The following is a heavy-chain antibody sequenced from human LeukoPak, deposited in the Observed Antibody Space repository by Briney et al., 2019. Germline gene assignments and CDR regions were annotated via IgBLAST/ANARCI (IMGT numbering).Heavy chain of an antibody. J-gene: IGHJ6*03. D-gene: IGHD4-17*01. Sequence: SETLSLTCTVSSGSISSSSYYWGWIRQPPGKGLEWIGSIYYSGSTYYNPSLKSRVTISVDTSKNQFSLKLSSVTAADTAVYYCARLTTVTIYYYYYYMDVWGKGTTVTVSS. CDR3: ARLTTVTIYYYYYYMDV. CDR2: IYYSGST. V-gene: IGHV4-39*01. CDR1: SGSISSSSYY.